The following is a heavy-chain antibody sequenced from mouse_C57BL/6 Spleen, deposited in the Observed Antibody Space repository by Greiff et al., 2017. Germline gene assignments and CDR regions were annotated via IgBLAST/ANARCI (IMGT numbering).Heavy chain of an antibody. V-gene: IGHV5-9-1*02. CDR3: TRDAKLGREYLDY. J-gene: IGHJ2*01. CDR1: GFTFSSYA. CDR2: ISSGGDYI. Sequence: EVKLMESGEGLVKPGGSLKLSCAASGFTFSSYAMSWVRQTPEKRLEWVAYISSGGDYIYYADTVKGRFTISRDNARNTLYLQMSSLKSEDTAMYYCTRDAKLGREYLDYWGQGTTLTVSS. D-gene: IGHD4-1*01.